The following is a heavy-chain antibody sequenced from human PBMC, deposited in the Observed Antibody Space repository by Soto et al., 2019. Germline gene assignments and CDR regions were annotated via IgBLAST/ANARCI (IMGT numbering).Heavy chain of an antibody. CDR1: GFTFSSYG. CDR3: AKDRRGWELLNDDAFDI. CDR2: ISYDGSNK. J-gene: IGHJ3*02. V-gene: IGHV3-30*18. Sequence: SLRLSCAASGFTFSSYGMHWVRQAPGKGLEWVAVISYDGSNKYYADSVKGRFTISRDNSKNTLYLQMNSLRAEDTAVYYCAKDRRGWELLNDDAFDIWGQGTMVTVSS. D-gene: IGHD1-26*01.